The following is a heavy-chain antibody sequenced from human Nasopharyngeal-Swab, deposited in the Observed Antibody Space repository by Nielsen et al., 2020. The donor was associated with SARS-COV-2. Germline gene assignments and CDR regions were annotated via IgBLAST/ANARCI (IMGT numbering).Heavy chain of an antibody. CDR1: GFTFSSYG. J-gene: IGHJ4*02. D-gene: IGHD3-16*01. CDR3: ARDLVTESLGCGLDY. CDR2: IWYDGSNK. V-gene: IGHV3-33*01. Sequence: GESLKISCAASGFTFSSYGMHWVRQAPGKGLEWVAVIWYDGSNKYYADSVKGRFTISRDNSKNTLYLQMNSLRAEDTAVYYCARDLVTESLGCGLDYWGQGTLVTVSS.